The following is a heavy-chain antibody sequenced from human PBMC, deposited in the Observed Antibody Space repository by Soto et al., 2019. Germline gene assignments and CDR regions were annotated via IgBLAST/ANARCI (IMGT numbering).Heavy chain of an antibody. CDR1: GGSISSSSYY. CDR2: IYYSGST. V-gene: IGHV4-39*01. J-gene: IGHJ6*02. D-gene: IGHD3-9*01. CDR3: ARQPPYYDILTGPYGMDV. Sequence: SETLSLTCTVSGGSISSSSYYWGWIRQPPGKGLEWIGRIYYSGSTYYNPSLKSRGTISVDTSKNQFSLKLSSVTAADTAVYYCARQPPYYDILTGPYGMDVWGQGTTVTVSS.